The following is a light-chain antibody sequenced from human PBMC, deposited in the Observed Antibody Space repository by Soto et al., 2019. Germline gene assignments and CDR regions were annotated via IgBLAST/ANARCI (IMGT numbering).Light chain of an antibody. V-gene: IGKV1-5*03. J-gene: IGKJ4*01. CDR2: KAS. CDR1: QSISTW. Sequence: DIQMTQSPSTLSASVGDRVTITCRASQSISTWLAWYQQKPGKAPKLLIYKASTLDSGVPSRFAGSGSGTDFTLTIRSLQPDDFAVYYCQQYDSYFLTFGGGTKVEI. CDR3: QQYDSYFLT.